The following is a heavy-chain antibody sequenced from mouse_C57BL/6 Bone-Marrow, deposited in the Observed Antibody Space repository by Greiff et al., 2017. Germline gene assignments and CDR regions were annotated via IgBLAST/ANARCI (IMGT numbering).Heavy chain of an antibody. V-gene: IGHV5-9-1*02. CDR2: ISSGGDYI. Sequence: EVQGVESGEGLVKPGGSLKLSCAASGFTFSSYAMSWVRQTPEKRLEWVAYISSGGDYIYYADTVKGRFTISRDNARNTLYLQMSSLKSEDTAMYYWTRVYYYGSSYYFDYWGQGTTLTVAS. CDR1: GFTFSSYA. D-gene: IGHD1-1*01. CDR3: TRVYYYGSSYYFDY. J-gene: IGHJ2*01.